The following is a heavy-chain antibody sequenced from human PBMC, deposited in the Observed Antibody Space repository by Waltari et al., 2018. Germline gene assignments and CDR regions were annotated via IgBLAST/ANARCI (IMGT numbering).Heavy chain of an antibody. J-gene: IGHJ4*02. D-gene: IGHD4-17*01. CDR1: GDSITSAPY. V-gene: IGHV4-38-2*01. Sequence: QVQLQESGPGLVKPSETLSLTCAVSGDSITSAPYWGWLRQPPGKGLEWIGYVYHFGSSSYNPSLKSLVTMSVDTSKRQFSLNLSSVTAADTAVYYCARHESAHYGGFDSWGRGTLVTVSA. CDR3: ARHESAHYGGFDS. CDR2: VYHFGSS.